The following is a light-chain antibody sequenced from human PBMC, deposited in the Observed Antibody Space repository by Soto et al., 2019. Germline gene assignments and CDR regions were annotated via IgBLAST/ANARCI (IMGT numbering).Light chain of an antibody. Sequence: QSVLTHPRSVSGSPGQSVTISCTGTNSDVGGYNFVSWYQQLPGKAPKLMISAVSQRPSGVPDRFSGSKSGNTASLTISGLQADDEADYFCCSYTASDIWVFGGGTKLTVL. J-gene: IGLJ3*02. CDR3: CSYTASDIWV. V-gene: IGLV2-11*01. CDR1: NSDVGGYNF. CDR2: AVS.